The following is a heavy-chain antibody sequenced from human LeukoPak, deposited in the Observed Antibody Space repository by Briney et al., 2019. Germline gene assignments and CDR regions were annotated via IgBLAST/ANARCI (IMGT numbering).Heavy chain of an antibody. J-gene: IGHJ4*02. CDR1: GDSISSYY. CDR2: ILYSGST. V-gene: IGHV4-59*01. D-gene: IGHD1-26*01. Sequence: SETLSLTCTVSGDSISSYYWSWIRQPPGEGLQWIGYILYSGSTNYNASLRSRVAISVDTSKNQFSLRLTSVTAADTAVYYCAGRSARYFDHWGQGALVTVSS. CDR3: AGRSARYFDH.